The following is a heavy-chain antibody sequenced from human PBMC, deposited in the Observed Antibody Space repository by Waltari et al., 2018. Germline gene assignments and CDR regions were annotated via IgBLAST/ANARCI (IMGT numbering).Heavy chain of an antibody. CDR1: GFTFSTYY. J-gene: IGHJ4*02. V-gene: IGHV3-7*01. CDR3: VRDGLIHAADY. D-gene: IGHD2-15*01. CDR2: INGYVSAK. Sequence: EVQLVESGGNLVQPGGSLRLSCVASGFTFSTYYMMWVRQAPGKGPGVVANINGYVSAKNYFDSVRVRFTISRDNAKNSVYMQLNSLRDYDTAVDYCVRDGLIHAADYWGQGTLVSVSS.